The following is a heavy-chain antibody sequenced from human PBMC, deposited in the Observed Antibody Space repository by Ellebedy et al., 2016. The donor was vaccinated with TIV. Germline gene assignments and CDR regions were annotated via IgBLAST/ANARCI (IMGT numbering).Heavy chain of an antibody. CDR3: AKDMVSYGSAYDY. CDR1: GFTFDDYA. V-gene: IGHV3-9*01. D-gene: IGHD3-10*01. J-gene: IGHJ4*02. CDR2: ISWNSGSI. Sequence: SLKISCAASGFTFDDYAMHWVRQAPGKGLEWVSGISWNSGSIGYADSVKGRFTISRDNAKNSLYLQMNSLRAEDTALYYCAKDMVSYGSAYDYWGQGTLVTVSS.